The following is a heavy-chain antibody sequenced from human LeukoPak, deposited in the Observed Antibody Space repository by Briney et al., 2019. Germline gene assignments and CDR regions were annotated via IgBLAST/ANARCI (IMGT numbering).Heavy chain of an antibody. J-gene: IGHJ4*02. V-gene: IGHV3-23*01. CDR3: AKDPPIVGASRKFDY. D-gene: IGHD1-26*01. Sequence: GGSLRLSCAASGFTFSSYAMSWVRQAPGKGLEWVSAISGSSSSTYYADSVKGRFTISRDNSKNTLYLQMNSLRAEDTAVYYCAKDPPIVGASRKFDYWGQGTLVNVSS. CDR1: GFTFSSYA. CDR2: ISGSSSST.